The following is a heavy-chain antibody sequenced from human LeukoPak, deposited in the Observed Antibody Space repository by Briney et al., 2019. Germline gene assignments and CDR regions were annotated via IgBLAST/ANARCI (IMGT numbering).Heavy chain of an antibody. J-gene: IGHJ5*02. CDR3: ARPRRSGYLGGWFDP. V-gene: IGHV4-39*01. CDR2: IYYSGST. CDR1: GGSISSSSYY. Sequence: SETLSLTCTVSGGSISSSSYYWGWIRQPPGKGLEWIGSIYYSGSTYYNPSLKSRVTISVDTSKNQFSLKLSSVTAADTAVYYCARPRRSGYLGGWFDPWGQGTLVTVSS. D-gene: IGHD3-22*01.